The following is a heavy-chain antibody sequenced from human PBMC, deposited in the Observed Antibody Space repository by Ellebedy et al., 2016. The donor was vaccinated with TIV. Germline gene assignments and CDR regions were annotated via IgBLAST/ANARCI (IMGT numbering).Heavy chain of an antibody. CDR2: IDNAGDT. CDR1: GFTFSRYD. CDR3: TRFEIISGGGYGMDV. J-gene: IGHJ6*02. D-gene: IGHD3-16*01. V-gene: IGHV3-13*01. Sequence: GESLKISXAASGFTFSRYDMHWVRQSTRKGLEWVASIDNAGDTYYSGSVKGRFTISRENAKNSLYLQMNSLRVEDTAVYYCTRFEIISGGGYGMDVWGQGTTVTVSS.